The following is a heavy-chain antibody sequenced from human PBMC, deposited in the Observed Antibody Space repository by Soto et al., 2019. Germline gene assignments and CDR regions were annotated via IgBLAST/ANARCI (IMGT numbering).Heavy chain of an antibody. CDR2: ISGIGSSI. Sequence: EVHLVESGGGLVTPGGSLRLSCAVSGFTFTTYSMNWVRQAPGKGLEWVSSISGIGSSIYYADSVKGRFTISGDSAKNSLFLIMDSLRVEDTAVYYCAAYNTSRHAAFDIWGQGTMVIVSS. CDR3: AAYNTSRHAAFDI. V-gene: IGHV3-21*01. D-gene: IGHD1-20*01. J-gene: IGHJ3*02. CDR1: GFTFTTYS.